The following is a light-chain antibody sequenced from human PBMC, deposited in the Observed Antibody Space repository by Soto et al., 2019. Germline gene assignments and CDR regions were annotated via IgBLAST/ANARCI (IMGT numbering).Light chain of an antibody. CDR2: GAS. J-gene: IGKJ1*01. Sequence: VLSMSAGTVSLTTGERATLSCRASQSISSGYLAWYQQKPGQAPRLLIYGASSRATGIPDRFSGSGSETDFTLTISRLEPEDFGVYYWQAYGTSLTWTFCEVANVDIK. V-gene: IGKV3-20*01. CDR1: QSISSGY. CDR3: QAYGTSLTWT.